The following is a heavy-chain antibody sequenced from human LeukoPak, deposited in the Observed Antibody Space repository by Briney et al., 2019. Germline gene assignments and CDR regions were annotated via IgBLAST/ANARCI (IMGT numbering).Heavy chain of an antibody. CDR2: INPSDSYT. J-gene: IGHJ4*02. D-gene: IGHD5-12*01. CDR1: GYSITSYW. Sequence: GESLKISCKGSGYSITSYWISWVRQMPGKGLEWMGKINPSDSYTNYSPSFQGHVTISADKSISTANLQWSSLKASDTAMYYCARRGYSGYDCFDYWGQGTLVTVSS. V-gene: IGHV5-10-1*01. CDR3: ARRGYSGYDCFDY.